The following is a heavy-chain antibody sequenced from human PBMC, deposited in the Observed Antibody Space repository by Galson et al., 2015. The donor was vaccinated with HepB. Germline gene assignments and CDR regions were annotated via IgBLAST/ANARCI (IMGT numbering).Heavy chain of an antibody. CDR1: GYTLTELS. V-gene: IGHV1-24*01. CDR3: ATGMDMITFGGVIVRGAFDI. Sequence: SVKVSCKVSGYTLTELSMHWVRQAPGKGLEWMGGFDPEDGETIYAQKFQGRVTMTEDTSTDTAYMELSSLRSEDTAVYYCATGMDMITFGGVIVRGAFDIWGQGTMVTVSS. J-gene: IGHJ3*02. D-gene: IGHD3-16*02. CDR2: FDPEDGET.